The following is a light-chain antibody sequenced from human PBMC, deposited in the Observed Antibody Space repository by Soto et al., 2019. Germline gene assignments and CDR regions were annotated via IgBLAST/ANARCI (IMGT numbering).Light chain of an antibody. Sequence: IVLTQSPGTLSLSPGESATLSCRASQSISSSYLAWYQQKPGQAPRLLIYGASNRATAIPDRFSGSGSGTDFTLTISRLEPEDFAVYYCQQYGSSLWTFGQGTKVDIK. CDR2: GAS. CDR3: QQYGSSLWT. J-gene: IGKJ1*01. V-gene: IGKV3-20*01. CDR1: QSISSSY.